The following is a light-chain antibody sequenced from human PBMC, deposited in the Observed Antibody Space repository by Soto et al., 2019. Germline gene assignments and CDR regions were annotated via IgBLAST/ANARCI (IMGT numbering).Light chain of an antibody. CDR3: QQYGSSPGLFT. V-gene: IGKV3-20*01. J-gene: IGKJ3*01. CDR1: QSVSSNY. Sequence: EIVLTQSPGTLSLSPGERATLSCTASQSVSSNYLAWYQQKPGQAPRLLIYGASSRATGIPDRFSGSGSGTDFTLTISRLEPEDFAVYYCQQYGSSPGLFTFGPGTKVDIK. CDR2: GAS.